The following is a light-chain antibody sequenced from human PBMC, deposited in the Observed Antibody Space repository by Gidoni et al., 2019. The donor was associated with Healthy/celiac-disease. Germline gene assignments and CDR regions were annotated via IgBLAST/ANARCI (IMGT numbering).Light chain of an antibody. Sequence: AIQLTQSPSSLSASLGDRVTITCQASQGISNALAWYQQKPGKAPKLLIYDASSLESGVPSRFSGSGSGTDFTLTISSLQPEDFATYYCQQFNSYLHTFGQXTKLEIK. CDR3: QQFNSYLHT. CDR2: DAS. J-gene: IGKJ2*01. CDR1: QGISNA. V-gene: IGKV1-13*02.